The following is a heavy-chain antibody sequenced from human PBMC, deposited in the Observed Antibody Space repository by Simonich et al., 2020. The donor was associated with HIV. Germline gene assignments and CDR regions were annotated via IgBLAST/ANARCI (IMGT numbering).Heavy chain of an antibody. V-gene: IGHV3-72*01. CDR3: ARDLDTSGWSAWFDP. D-gene: IGHD6-19*01. CDR1: GFTFSDHF. J-gene: IGHJ5*02. Sequence: EAQLVESGGGLVQPGGSLRLSCAASGFTFSDHFLNWVRQATGKGRKWNGRMRNKARSYTKEFAASVKGRLIISRDDSKNSLDLQMNSLKIEDTAVYYCARDLDTSGWSAWFDPWGQGTLVTVSS. CDR2: MRNKARSYTK.